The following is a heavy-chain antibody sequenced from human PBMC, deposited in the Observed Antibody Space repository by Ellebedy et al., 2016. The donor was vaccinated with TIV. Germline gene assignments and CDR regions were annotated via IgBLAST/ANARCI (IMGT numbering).Heavy chain of an antibody. CDR2: ISSSSSTI. V-gene: IGHV3-48*02. CDR1: GFTFSTYS. D-gene: IGHD2-21*02. J-gene: IGHJ5*02. CDR3: ARAIGVADCS. Sequence: GESLKISCAASGFTFSTYSMNWVRQAQGKGLEWVSYISSSSSTIYYADSVKGRFTISRDNAKNSLYLQMNSLRDEDTAVYYCARAIGVADCSWGQGTLVTVSS.